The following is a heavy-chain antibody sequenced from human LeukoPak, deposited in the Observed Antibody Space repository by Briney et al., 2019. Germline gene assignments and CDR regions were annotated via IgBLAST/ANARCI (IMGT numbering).Heavy chain of an antibody. CDR3: ARGGCSRTSCYPYYDYYYMDV. CDR1: GFTFSSYW. D-gene: IGHD2-2*01. Sequence: GGSLRLSCAASGFTFSSYWMSWVRQAPGKGLESVANIRHDGSEKYYVDSVRARFIISRDNTKNSLYLQMNSLRAEDTAVYYCARGGCSRTSCYPYYDYYYMDVWGKGTTVTVSS. CDR2: IRHDGSEK. J-gene: IGHJ6*03. V-gene: IGHV3-7*03.